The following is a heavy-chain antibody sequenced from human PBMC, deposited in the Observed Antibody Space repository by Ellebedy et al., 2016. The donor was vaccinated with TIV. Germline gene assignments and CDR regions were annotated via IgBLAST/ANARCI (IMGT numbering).Heavy chain of an antibody. CDR1: GYTFTSYT. CDR3: AREGGRGYGEIDD. CDR2: MNPNSGDT. D-gene: IGHD4-17*01. Sequence: AASVKVSCKSSGYTFTSYTIHWVRQASGQELEWMGWMNPNSGDTGYSLKFQGRVTMTTNRSVSTAYMELLSLASDDTAMYYCAREGGRGYGEIDDWGQGTLVTVSS. J-gene: IGHJ4*02. V-gene: IGHV1-8*01.